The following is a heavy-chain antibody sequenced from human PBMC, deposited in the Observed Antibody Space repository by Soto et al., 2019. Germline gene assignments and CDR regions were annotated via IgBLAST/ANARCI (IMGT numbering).Heavy chain of an antibody. CDR1: GGSISSSTYY. CDR2: FFIGGNT. V-gene: IGHV4-39*07. D-gene: IGHD1-26*01. Sequence: SETLSLTCTVSGGSISSSTYYWGWMRQPPGKGLEWIASFFIGGNTYYNPSLKSRVTISIDKSKNHFSLQLISVTAADTAVYYCARDRSGSPVGPTDPAFDSWGQGTLVTVSS. CDR3: ARDRSGSPVGPTDPAFDS. J-gene: IGHJ5*01.